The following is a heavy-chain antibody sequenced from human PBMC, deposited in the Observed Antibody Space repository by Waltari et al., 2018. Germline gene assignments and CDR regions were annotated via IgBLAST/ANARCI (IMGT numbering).Heavy chain of an antibody. CDR2: IYHSGST. D-gene: IGHD3-10*01. V-gene: IGHV4-38-2*01. Sequence: QVQLQESGPGLVKPSETLSLTCAVPGYSISSGYYWGWIRQPPGKGLEWIGSIYHSGSTYYNPSLKSRVTISVDTSKNQFSLKLSSVTAADTAVYYCANENYGSGSYYIDYWGQGTLVTVSS. CDR1: GYSISSGYY. CDR3: ANENYGSGSYYIDY. J-gene: IGHJ4*02.